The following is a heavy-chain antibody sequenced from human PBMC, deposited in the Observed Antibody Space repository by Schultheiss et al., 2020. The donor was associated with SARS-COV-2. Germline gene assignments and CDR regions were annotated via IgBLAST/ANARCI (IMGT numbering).Heavy chain of an antibody. J-gene: IGHJ4*02. Sequence: GESLKISCAASGFTFSSYGMHWVRQAPGKGLEWVSAISGSGGSTYYADSVKGRFTISRDDSKNTLYLQMNSLKTEDTAVYYCTTDIVVVVAATGNFDYWGQGTLVTVSS. CDR3: TTDIVVVVAATGNFDY. V-gene: IGHV3-23*01. CDR2: ISGSGGST. D-gene: IGHD2-15*01. CDR1: GFTFSSYG.